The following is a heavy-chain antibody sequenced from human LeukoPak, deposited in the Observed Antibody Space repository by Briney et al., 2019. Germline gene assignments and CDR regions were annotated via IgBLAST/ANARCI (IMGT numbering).Heavy chain of an antibody. V-gene: IGHV4-59*12. J-gene: IGHJ3*02. D-gene: IGHD2/OR15-2a*01. CDR2: IFYSGST. Sequence: SETLSLTYTVSGGSISSYYWSWIRQPPGKELEWIGYIFYSGSTNYNPSLKSRVTISVDTSKNQFSMKLSSVTLPNTAVYSWARHPSALSAFDIRGQGTLVTVSS. CDR1: GGSISSYY. CDR3: ARHPSALSAFDI.